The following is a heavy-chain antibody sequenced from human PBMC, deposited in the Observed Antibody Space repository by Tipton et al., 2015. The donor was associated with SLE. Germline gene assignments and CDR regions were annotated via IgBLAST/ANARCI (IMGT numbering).Heavy chain of an antibody. Sequence: SLRLSCAASGFTFSTYWMSWVRQAPGQGLEWVANIKEDGSEKYYVDSVEGRFTISRDNANNSLYLQMNSLRDEDTAVYYCVRGALTGDYWGQGTQVTVSS. CDR3: VRGALTGDY. D-gene: IGHD3-10*01. V-gene: IGHV3-7*01. J-gene: IGHJ4*02. CDR1: GFTFSTYW. CDR2: IKEDGSEK.